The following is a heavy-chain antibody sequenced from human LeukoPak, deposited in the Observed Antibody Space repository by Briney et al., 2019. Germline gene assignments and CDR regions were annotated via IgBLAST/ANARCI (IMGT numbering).Heavy chain of an antibody. Sequence: GGSLRLSCAASGFTFNSSWMTWVRQAPGKGLEWVATIKQDGTEKYYVDSVKGRFTISRDNAKNSLYLQMNSLRAEDTAVYYCARARSAAAGTIYWFDPWGQGTLVTVSS. CDR2: IKQDGTEK. V-gene: IGHV3-7*01. CDR3: ARARSAAAGTIYWFDP. D-gene: IGHD6-13*01. CDR1: GFTFNSSW. J-gene: IGHJ5*02.